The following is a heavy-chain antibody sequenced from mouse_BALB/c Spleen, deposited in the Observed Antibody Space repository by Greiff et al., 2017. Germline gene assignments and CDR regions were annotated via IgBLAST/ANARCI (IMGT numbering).Heavy chain of an antibody. V-gene: IGHV1-80*01. CDR2: IYPGDGDT. D-gene: IGHD2-14*01. CDR1: GYAFSSYW. J-gene: IGHJ3*01. CDR3: ARGGRYDVAY. Sequence: QVQLQQSGAELVRPGSSVKISCKASGYAFSSYWMNWVKQRPGQGLEWIGQIYPGDGDTNYNGKFKGKATLTADKSSSTAYMQLSSLTSEDSAVYICARGGRYDVAYWGQGTLVTVSA.